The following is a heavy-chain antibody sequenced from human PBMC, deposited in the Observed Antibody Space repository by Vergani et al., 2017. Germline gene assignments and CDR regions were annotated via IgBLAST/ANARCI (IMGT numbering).Heavy chain of an antibody. V-gene: IGHV4-34*01. CDR1: GGSFTSYH. CDR2: IDHTGRP. CDR3: ARVNTETNGHLYYYYYMDV. D-gene: IGHD4-11*01. J-gene: IGHJ6*03. Sequence: QVQLQQWGGGLLKPSETLSLTCVVNGGSFTSYHWTWIRQSPGEGLEWVSDIDHTGRPDYNPSLKGRLTMSVDKSQNQFSLTLNSVTSTYTAIYFCARVNTETNGHLYYYYYMDVWGQGTAVTVS.